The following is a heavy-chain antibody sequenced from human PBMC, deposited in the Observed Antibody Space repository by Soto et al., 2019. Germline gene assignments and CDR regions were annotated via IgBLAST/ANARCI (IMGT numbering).Heavy chain of an antibody. CDR1: GYIFINYY. J-gene: IGHJ6*02. CDR2: INPNGGST. Sequence: ASVKVSCKASGYIFINYYIHWVRQAPGQVLEWIGIINPNGGSTNYAQKFQGRVTMTRDTSTSTVYMELSSLRSEDTAVYYCARVDRGGYCSSTSCYNGMDVWGQGTTVTVSS. CDR3: ARVDRGGYCSSTSCYNGMDV. D-gene: IGHD2-2*02. V-gene: IGHV1-46*01.